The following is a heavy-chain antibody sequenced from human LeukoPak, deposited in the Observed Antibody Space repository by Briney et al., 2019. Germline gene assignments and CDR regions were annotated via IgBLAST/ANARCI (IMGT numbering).Heavy chain of an antibody. V-gene: IGHV4-39*01. CDR2: VYYTGGT. D-gene: IGHD4-11*01. CDR1: GDSITSSSFY. Sequence: SETLSLTCSVSGDSITSSSFYWAWIRQPREKGLEWIGSVYYTGGTNYSPSLKSRVTMSVDTSKNQFSLMLSSVTAADTAVYYCARHGGTRITLIEVYYFDSWGQGTLVTVSS. J-gene: IGHJ4*02. CDR3: ARHGGTRITLIEVYYFDS.